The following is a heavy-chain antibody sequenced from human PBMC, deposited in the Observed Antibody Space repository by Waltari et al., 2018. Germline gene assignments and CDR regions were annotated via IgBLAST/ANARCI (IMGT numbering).Heavy chain of an antibody. CDR2: IKYSGST. V-gene: IGHV4-39*01. CDR1: GGSISSSRYY. D-gene: IGHD6-19*01. J-gene: IGHJ4*02. CDR3: ATKRESSASGFDY. Sequence: QLQLQESGPGLVKPSATLSFTCTVSGGSISSSRYYWGWSRQPPGKGLEWIGSIKYSGSTYYNPSLKSRVTISVDTSKNQFSLKLSSVTAADTAVYYCATKRESSASGFDYWGQGTLVTVSS.